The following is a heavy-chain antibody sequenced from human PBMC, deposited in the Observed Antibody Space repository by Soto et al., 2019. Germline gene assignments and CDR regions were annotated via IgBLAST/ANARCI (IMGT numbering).Heavy chain of an antibody. CDR1: GYTLTGYY. D-gene: IGHD2-15*01. Sequence: GASVKVSCKASGYTLTGYYMHWVRQAPGQGLEWMGWINPNSGGTNYAKKFQGRVTMTRDTSISTAYMELSRLRSDDTAVYYCAEAVAASTDYYSMDVWCQGTTATVSS. V-gene: IGHV1-2*02. CDR3: AEAVAASTDYYSMDV. J-gene: IGHJ6*02. CDR2: INPNSGGT.